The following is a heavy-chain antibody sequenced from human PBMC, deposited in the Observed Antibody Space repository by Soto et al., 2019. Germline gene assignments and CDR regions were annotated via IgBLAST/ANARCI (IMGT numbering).Heavy chain of an antibody. CDR3: ASDFYITGAVLAGPRGGYFDY. CDR2: IIPILSTT. V-gene: IGHV1-69*08. D-gene: IGHD7-27*01. J-gene: IGHJ4*02. Sequence: QVQLVQSGAEVKKPGSSVKVSCKASGGTFRSYTVSWVRQAPGQGLEWMGGIIPILSTTNYAQNFQGRVTISADKSMSTAYMQLSSLRSEDTSVYYCASDFYITGAVLAGPRGGYFDYWGQGPLVTVSS. CDR1: GGTFRSYT.